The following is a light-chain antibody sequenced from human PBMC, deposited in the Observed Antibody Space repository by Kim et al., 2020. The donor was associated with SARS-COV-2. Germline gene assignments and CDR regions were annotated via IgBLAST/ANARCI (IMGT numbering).Light chain of an antibody. CDR3: QQYNTYPWT. J-gene: IGKJ1*01. CDR1: QSISNW. CDR2: KSS. V-gene: IGKV1-5*03. Sequence: DIQMTQSPFILSASIGDRVTITCRASQSISNWLAWYQQKPGKAPKLLIYKSSTLQSGVPSRFSASGSDTEFSLTIGSLQPDDFGTYYCQQYNTYPWTFGQGTKVDI.